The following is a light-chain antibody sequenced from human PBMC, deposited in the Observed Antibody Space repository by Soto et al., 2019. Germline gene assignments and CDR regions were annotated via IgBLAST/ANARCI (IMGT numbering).Light chain of an antibody. CDR2: GVS. J-gene: IGLJ1*01. CDR1: ISDFVVYNY. V-gene: IGLV2-14*01. Sequence: HSALTQPASVSGSPGQSITISCTGTISDFVVYNYVSWYQQLPGKAPKLMIYGVSNRPSGVSNRFSGSKSGNTASLTISGLQADDEADYYCSTHTTSGALQVFGTGTKLTVL. CDR3: STHTTSGALQV.